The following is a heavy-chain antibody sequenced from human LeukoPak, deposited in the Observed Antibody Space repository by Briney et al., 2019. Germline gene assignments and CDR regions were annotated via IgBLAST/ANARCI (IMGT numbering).Heavy chain of an antibody. CDR3: ARDPAYSSGYMDV. Sequence: GGSLRLSCVASGFTFSTHWMHWVRQAPGKGLVWVSRINTDGTGTSYADSVKGRFTISRDNAKNTLYLQMNSLRGEDTAVYYCARDPAYSSGYMDVWGKGTTVTVSS. D-gene: IGHD6-19*01. V-gene: IGHV3-74*01. J-gene: IGHJ6*03. CDR2: INTDGTGT. CDR1: GFTFSTHW.